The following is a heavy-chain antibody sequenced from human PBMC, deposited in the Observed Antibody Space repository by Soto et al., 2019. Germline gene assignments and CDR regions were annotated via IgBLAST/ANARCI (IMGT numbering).Heavy chain of an antibody. J-gene: IGHJ6*02. D-gene: IGHD3-10*01. Sequence: EVQLVESGGGLVQSGGSLRLSCATSGFTLSDYWIHWVRQAPGKGLVWVSRINGDGSRSDYADSVKGRFTIYRDNAENTVYLQMNSLSAEDTAVYFCARGIRGKYGMDVWGHGTTLTVSS. CDR3: ARGIRGKYGMDV. CDR2: INGDGSRS. CDR1: GFTLSDYW. V-gene: IGHV3-74*01.